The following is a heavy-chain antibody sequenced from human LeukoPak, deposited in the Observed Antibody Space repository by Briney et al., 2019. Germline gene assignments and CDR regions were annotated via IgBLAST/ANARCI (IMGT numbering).Heavy chain of an antibody. J-gene: IGHJ4*02. D-gene: IGHD4/OR15-4a*01. CDR3: ARTIRGY. CDR2: IKDDGSES. CDR1: GFTFSNYW. V-gene: IGHV3-7*01. Sequence: GGSLRLSCAASGFTFSNYWMSWVRQAPGKGLEWAANIKDDGSESYYVDSVKGRFTISRDNAKNSLYLQMTSLRDEDTAVYYCARTIRGYWGQGTLVTVSS.